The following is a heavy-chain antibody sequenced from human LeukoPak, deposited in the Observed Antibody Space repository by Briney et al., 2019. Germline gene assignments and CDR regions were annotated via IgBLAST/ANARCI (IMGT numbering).Heavy chain of an antibody. J-gene: IGHJ4*02. CDR3: ASVRFLEWLSLNY. Sequence: ASVKVSCKASGYTFTGYYMHWVRQAPGQGLEWMGWINPNSGGTNYAQKFQGRVTMTRDTSISTAYMELRSLRSDDTAVYYCASVRFLEWLSLNYWGQGTLVTVSS. CDR2: INPNSGGT. CDR1: GYTFTGYY. V-gene: IGHV1-2*02. D-gene: IGHD3-3*01.